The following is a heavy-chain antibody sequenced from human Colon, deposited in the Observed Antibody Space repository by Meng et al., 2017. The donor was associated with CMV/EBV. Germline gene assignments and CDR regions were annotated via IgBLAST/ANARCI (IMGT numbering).Heavy chain of an antibody. CDR1: GYTFTDNY. J-gene: IGHJ4*02. V-gene: IGHV1-2*02. D-gene: IGHD3-22*01. CDR2: INPNSGGT. CDR3: ARGKNYYDSSGYRKGLDY. Sequence: GQPVQSGGEVKKPGASVKVSCKASGYTFTDNYMHWVRQAPGQGLEWMGWINPNSGGTNYAQKFQGRVTMTRDTSISTAYMELSRLRFDDTAVYYCARGKNYYDSSGYRKGLDYWGQGTLVTVSS.